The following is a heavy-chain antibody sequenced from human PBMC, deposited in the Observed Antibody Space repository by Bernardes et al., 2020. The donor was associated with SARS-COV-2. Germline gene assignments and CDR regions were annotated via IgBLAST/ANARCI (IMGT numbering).Heavy chain of an antibody. CDR2: IYYSGST. J-gene: IGHJ2*01. CDR3: ARDLSHLVRRGFDL. V-gene: IGHV4-59*01. Sequence: SESLSLTCTVSGGSIGSYYLAWIRQPPGKGLEWICYIYYSGSTNYNPSLKSRVTISVDRSQNQFSLNLSSVTPADTAVYYCARDLSHLVRRGFDLWGRGTLVTVSS. CDR1: GGSIGSYY. D-gene: IGHD3-10*01.